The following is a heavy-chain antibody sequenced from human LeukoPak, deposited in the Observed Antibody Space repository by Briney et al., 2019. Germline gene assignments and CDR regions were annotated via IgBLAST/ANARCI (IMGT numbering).Heavy chain of an antibody. CDR1: GGTFSSYA. Sequence: ASVKVSCKASGGTFSSYAISWVRQAPGQGLEWVGGIIPIFGTANYAQKFQGRVTITADESTSTAYMELSSLRSEDTAVYYCARVEMATISRAFDYWGQGTLVTVSS. J-gene: IGHJ4*02. D-gene: IGHD5-24*01. CDR2: IIPIFGTA. V-gene: IGHV1-69*13. CDR3: ARVEMATISRAFDY.